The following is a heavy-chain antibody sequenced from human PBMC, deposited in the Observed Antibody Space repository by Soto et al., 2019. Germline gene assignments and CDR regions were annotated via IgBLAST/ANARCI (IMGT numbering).Heavy chain of an antibody. J-gene: IGHJ4*02. CDR1: GYTFTNYY. D-gene: IGHD2-15*01. Sequence: ASVKVSCKASGYTFTNYYMHWVRQAPGQGLEWMGIINPSGGSSSYAQKFKGRVTMTRDTSTSTEYMELSSLRSEDTAVYYCARVYCSGGSCYSIDYWGQGTLVTVSS. CDR3: ARVYCSGGSCYSIDY. V-gene: IGHV1-46*03. CDR2: INPSGGSS.